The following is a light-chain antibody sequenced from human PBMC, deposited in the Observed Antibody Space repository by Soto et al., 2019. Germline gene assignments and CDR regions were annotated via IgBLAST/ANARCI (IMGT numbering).Light chain of an antibody. CDR1: QFVSNC. CDR3: QQYYSFRLT. CDR2: DAS. J-gene: IGKJ4*01. V-gene: IGKV1-5*01. Sequence: DIPMTQSPSTLSASVLDRVMITCRASQFVSNCLAWYQQKPGKAPRLLIYDASNLEDGVPSRFTGSGSGTEFSLTITGLQPDDSATYYCQQYYSFRLTFGGGTRVEIK.